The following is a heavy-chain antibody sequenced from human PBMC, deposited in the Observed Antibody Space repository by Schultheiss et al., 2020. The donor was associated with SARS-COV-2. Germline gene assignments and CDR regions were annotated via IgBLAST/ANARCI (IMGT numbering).Heavy chain of an antibody. CDR1: GFTFSSYA. Sequence: GGSLRLSCAASGFTFSSYAMHWVRQAPGKGLEWVAVISYDGSNKYYADSVKGRFTISRDNAKNSLYLQMNSLRAEDTAVYYCTTDRPTYDYVWGSYLSPWGYWGQGTLVTVSS. J-gene: IGHJ4*02. V-gene: IGHV3-30*07. CDR2: ISYDGSNK. D-gene: IGHD3-16*02. CDR3: TTDRPTYDYVWGSYLSPWGY.